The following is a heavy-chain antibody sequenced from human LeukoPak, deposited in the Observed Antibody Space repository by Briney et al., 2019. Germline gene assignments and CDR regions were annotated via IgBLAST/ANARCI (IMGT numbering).Heavy chain of an antibody. V-gene: IGHV1-18*01. J-gene: IGHJ5*02. D-gene: IGHD1-7*01. CDR3: ARGSNWNYGIPSNWFDP. CDR2: ISAYNGNT. CDR1: GYTFTSYG. Sequence: ASVKVSCKASGYTFTSYGISWLRQAPGQGLEWMGWISAYNGNTNYAQKLQGRVTMTTDTSTSTAYMELRSLRSDDTAVYYCARGSNWNYGIPSNWFDPWGQGTLVTASS.